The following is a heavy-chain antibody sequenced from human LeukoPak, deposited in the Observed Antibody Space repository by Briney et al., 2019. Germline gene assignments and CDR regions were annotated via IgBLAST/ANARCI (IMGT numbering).Heavy chain of an antibody. Sequence: GGSLRLPCAASGFTFSSYEMNWVRQAPGKGLEWVSYISSSGSTIYYADSVKGRFTISRDNSKNTLYLQMNSLRAEDTAVYYYAKEGRWLQYYFDYWGQGTLVTVSS. J-gene: IGHJ4*02. D-gene: IGHD5-24*01. CDR1: GFTFSSYE. CDR3: AKEGRWLQYYFDY. CDR2: ISSSGSTI. V-gene: IGHV3-48*03.